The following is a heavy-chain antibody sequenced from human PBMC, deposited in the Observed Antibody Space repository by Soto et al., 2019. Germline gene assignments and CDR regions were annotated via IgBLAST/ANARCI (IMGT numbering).Heavy chain of an antibody. Sequence: QVQLVQSGAEVKKPGSSVKVSCKDSGGTFGTYSMFWVRQAPGQGLEWMGRIIPMLGVRNYAQRFQDRVTITADKSTATVHLELSSLRSEDTALYYCTIGSWSGEVFDIWGQGTMVTVSS. CDR1: GGTFGTYS. CDR3: TIGSWSGEVFDI. D-gene: IGHD2-21*01. J-gene: IGHJ3*02. V-gene: IGHV1-69*02. CDR2: IIPMLGVR.